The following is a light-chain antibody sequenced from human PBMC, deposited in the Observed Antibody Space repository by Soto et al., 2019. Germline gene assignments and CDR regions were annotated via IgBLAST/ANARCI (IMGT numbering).Light chain of an antibody. Sequence: QSALTQPRSVSGSPGQSVTISCTGTISDVGDYDYVSWYQQHPGKAPKLIIYDVYKRSSGVPDRFSGSKSGNTASLTISGLQAEDEADYYCCSYAASSTSVIFGGGTKVTVL. CDR3: CSYAASSTSVI. CDR1: ISDVGDYDY. CDR2: DVY. J-gene: IGLJ2*01. V-gene: IGLV2-11*01.